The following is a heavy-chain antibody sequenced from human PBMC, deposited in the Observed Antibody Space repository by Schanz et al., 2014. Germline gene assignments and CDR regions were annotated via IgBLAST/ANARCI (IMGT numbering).Heavy chain of an antibody. D-gene: IGHD2-15*01. CDR3: AREIPAGGHFDY. CDR1: GFIFSGYA. Sequence: QVQLVESGGGVVQPGNSLRLSCAASGFIFSGYAMIWVRQAPGKGLEWVALISYDGNNKYYADSVKGRFTISRDNSKNTLYLRMISLRAEDTAMFYCAREIPAGGHFDYWGQGTLVSVSS. V-gene: IGHV3-30*04. J-gene: IGHJ4*02. CDR2: ISYDGNNK.